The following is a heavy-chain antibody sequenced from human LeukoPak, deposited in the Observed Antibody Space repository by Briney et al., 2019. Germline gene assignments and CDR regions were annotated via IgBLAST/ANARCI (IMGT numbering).Heavy chain of an antibody. CDR2: ISSRGHST. Sequence: GGSLRLSCAASGFFFNTYAMSWVRQAPGKGPEWVSSISSRGHSTYFADSVKGRSTISRDNSRRTLYVQMNNLGAEDTAMYYCAGGGPPGPPYGDYSHFDYWGQGTLVTVSS. D-gene: IGHD4-17*01. J-gene: IGHJ4*02. CDR3: AGGGPPGPPYGDYSHFDY. V-gene: IGHV3-23*01. CDR1: GFFFNTYA.